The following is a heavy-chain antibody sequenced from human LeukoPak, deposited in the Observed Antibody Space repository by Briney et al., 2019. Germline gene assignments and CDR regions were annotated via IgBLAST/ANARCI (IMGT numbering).Heavy chain of an antibody. V-gene: IGHV4-59*01. Sequence: PSETLSLTCTVSGGSISSYYWSWIRQPPGKGLEWIGYVYYSGSTNYNPSLKSRVTISVDTSKNQFSLKLSSVTAADTAVYYCARLYPKLERDNYYYYYYMDVWGKGTTVTVSS. CDR1: GGSISSYY. J-gene: IGHJ6*03. CDR3: ARLYPKLERDNYYYYYYMDV. CDR2: VYYSGST. D-gene: IGHD1-1*01.